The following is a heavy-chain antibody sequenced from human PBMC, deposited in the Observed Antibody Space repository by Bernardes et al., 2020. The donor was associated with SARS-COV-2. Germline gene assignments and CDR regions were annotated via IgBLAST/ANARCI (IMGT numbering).Heavy chain of an antibody. CDR1: GFTFSSYG. Sequence: GGSLRLSRAASGFTFSSYGMHWVRQAPGKGLEWVAVISYDGSNKYYADSVKGRFTISRDNSKNTLYLQMNSLRAEDTAVYYCAKWAGTSAVSSFDYWGQGTLVTVSS. CDR3: AKWAGTSAVSSFDY. J-gene: IGHJ4*02. D-gene: IGHD1-1*01. V-gene: IGHV3-30*18. CDR2: ISYDGSNK.